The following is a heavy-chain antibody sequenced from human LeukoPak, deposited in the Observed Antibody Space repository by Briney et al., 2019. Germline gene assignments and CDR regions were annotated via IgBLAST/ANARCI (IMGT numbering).Heavy chain of an antibody. Sequence: GGSLRLSCAASGFTFSSYAMSWVRQAPGKGLEWVSAISGSGGNTYNADSVKGRFTISRDSSKNTLYLQMNSLRAEDTAVYYCAKDFDGSSSWYYFDYWGQGTLVTVSS. CDR3: AKDFDGSSSWYYFDY. D-gene: IGHD6-13*01. J-gene: IGHJ4*02. CDR1: GFTFSSYA. V-gene: IGHV3-23*01. CDR2: ISGSGGNT.